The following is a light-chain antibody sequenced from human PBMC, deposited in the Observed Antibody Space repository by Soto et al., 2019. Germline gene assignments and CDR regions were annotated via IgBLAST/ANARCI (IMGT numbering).Light chain of an antibody. Sequence: DIVMTQSPDSLAVSLGERATINCKSSQSVLYSPNNKNFVAWYQQKPGQPPKLLIHWASTRESGVPDRFSGTGSGTDFTLTISSLQAEDVAVYYCQQYYSYFPWTFGQGTKVEIK. V-gene: IGKV4-1*01. CDR3: QQYYSYFPWT. J-gene: IGKJ1*01. CDR1: QSVLYSPNNKNF. CDR2: WAS.